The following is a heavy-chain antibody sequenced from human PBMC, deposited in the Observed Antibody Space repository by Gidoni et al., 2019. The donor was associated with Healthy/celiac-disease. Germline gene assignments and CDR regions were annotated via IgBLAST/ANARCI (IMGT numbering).Heavy chain of an antibody. CDR2: IYYSGST. CDR3: ARVTAVGSGSYIFDY. V-gene: IGHV4-59*01. CDR1: GGSISSYY. D-gene: IGHD3-10*01. J-gene: IGHJ4*02. Sequence: QVQLQESGPGLVKPSETLSLTCTVSGGSISSYYWSWIRQPPGKGLEWIGYIYYSGSTNYNPSLKSRVTISVDTSKNQFSLKLSSVTAADTAVYYCARVTAVGSGSYIFDYWGQGTLVTVSS.